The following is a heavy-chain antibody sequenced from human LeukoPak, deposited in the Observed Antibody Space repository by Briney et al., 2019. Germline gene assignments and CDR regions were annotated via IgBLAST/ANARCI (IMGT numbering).Heavy chain of an antibody. J-gene: IGHJ5*02. D-gene: IGHD3-22*01. CDR1: GGSISSGSYY. V-gene: IGHV4-61*02. CDR3: ARGDSSGYYNWFDP. CDR2: IYTSGST. Sequence: TSQTLSLTCTVSGGSISSGSYYWSWIRQPAGKGLEWIGRIYTSGSTNYNPSLKSRVTISVDTSKNQFSLKLSSVTAADTAVYYCARGDSSGYYNWFDPWGQGTLVTVSS.